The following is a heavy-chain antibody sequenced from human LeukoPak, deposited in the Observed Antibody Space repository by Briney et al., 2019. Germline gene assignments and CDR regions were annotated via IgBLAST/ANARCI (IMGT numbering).Heavy chain of an antibody. CDR2: ISAYNGNT. CDR3: ARGFPPRRNYDSRGYYSYHFDY. Sequence: ASVKVSCKASGYTFTGYYMHWVRQAPGQGLEWMGWISAYNGNTNYAQKLQGRVTMTTDTSTSTAYMELRSLRSDDTAVYYCARGFPPRRNYDSRGYYSYHFDYWGQGTLVTVSS. J-gene: IGHJ4*02. D-gene: IGHD3-22*01. CDR1: GYTFTGYY. V-gene: IGHV1-18*04.